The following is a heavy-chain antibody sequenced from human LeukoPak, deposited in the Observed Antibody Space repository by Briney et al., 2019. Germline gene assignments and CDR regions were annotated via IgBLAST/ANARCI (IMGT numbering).Heavy chain of an antibody. D-gene: IGHD5-18*01. CDR1: EITVSSSY. Sequence: GGSLRLSCAASEITVSSSYMSWVRQAPGKGLEWVSTVSGGDGITCYPDSVKGRFTISRDNSKSTFYLQMNSLRAEDTAVYYCAKSLGGYGNFDYWGQGTLVTVSS. J-gene: IGHJ4*02. V-gene: IGHV3-23*01. CDR2: VSGGDGIT. CDR3: AKSLGGYGNFDY.